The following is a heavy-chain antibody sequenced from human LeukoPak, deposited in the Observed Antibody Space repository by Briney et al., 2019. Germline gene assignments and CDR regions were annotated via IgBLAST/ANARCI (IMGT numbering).Heavy chain of an antibody. J-gene: IGHJ4*02. D-gene: IGHD2-8*01. V-gene: IGHV3-7*01. CDR1: GFTFSTYW. CDR3: ARDRVWTVLY. Sequence: GGSLRLSCGASGFTFSTYWMSWLRQAPGKGLEWAANINQDGSEKYYVDSVKGRFTISRDNAKNSLYLHMNSLRAEDTATYYCARDRVWTVLYWGQGILVTVSS. CDR2: INQDGSEK.